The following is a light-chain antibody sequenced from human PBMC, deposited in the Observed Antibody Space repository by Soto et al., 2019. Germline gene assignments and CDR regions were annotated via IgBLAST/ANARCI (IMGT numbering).Light chain of an antibody. Sequence: QLVLTQPPSASGTPGQRVTISCSGSSSNIGSNYVYWYQQLPGTAPKLLIYRNNQRPSGVPDRFSASKSGTSASLAISGLRSEDEADYYCAAWDDSLRGVVFGGGTKLTVL. CDR1: SSNIGSNY. V-gene: IGLV1-47*01. J-gene: IGLJ2*01. CDR3: AAWDDSLRGVV. CDR2: RNN.